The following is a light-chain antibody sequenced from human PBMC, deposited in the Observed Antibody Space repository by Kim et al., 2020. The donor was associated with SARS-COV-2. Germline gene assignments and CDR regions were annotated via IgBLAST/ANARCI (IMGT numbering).Light chain of an antibody. CDR3: QLFDGYSWT. J-gene: IGKJ1*01. V-gene: IGKV1-5*03. CDR1: QNINTW. Sequence: ASVGDRVTMTCRASQNINTWLAWYQQKPGKAPKLLIYKSSTLETGVPSRFSGSGSGTEFTLTISSLQPDDFAIYYCQLFDGYSWTFGQGTKVDIK. CDR2: KSS.